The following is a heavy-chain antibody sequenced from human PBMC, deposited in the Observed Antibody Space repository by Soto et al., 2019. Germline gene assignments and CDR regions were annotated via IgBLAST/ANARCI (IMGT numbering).Heavy chain of an antibody. CDR1: GYTFTSYD. Sequence: QVQLVQSGAEVKKPGASVKFSCKASGYTFTSYDINCVRQATGHGLEWMGWMNPNSGNTGYAQKFQGRVTMTRNTSISTSYMELSSLRSEDTAVYYCARRGYSSSWYYYYYYGMDVWVQGTTVTVSS. CDR2: MNPNSGNT. V-gene: IGHV1-8*01. J-gene: IGHJ6*02. CDR3: ARRGYSSSWYYYYYYGMDV. D-gene: IGHD6-13*01.